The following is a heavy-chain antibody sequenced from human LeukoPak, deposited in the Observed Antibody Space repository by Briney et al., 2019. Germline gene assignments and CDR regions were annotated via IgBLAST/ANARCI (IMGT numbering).Heavy chain of an antibody. Sequence: ASVKVSCKASGYTFTGYYMHWVRQAPGQGLEWMGWINPNSGGTNYAQKFQERVTITRDMSTSTAYMELSSLRSEDTAVYYCAAGAVAGHDWGQGTLVTVSS. D-gene: IGHD6-19*01. V-gene: IGHV1-2*02. J-gene: IGHJ4*02. CDR1: GYTFTGYY. CDR3: AAGAVAGHD. CDR2: INPNSGGT.